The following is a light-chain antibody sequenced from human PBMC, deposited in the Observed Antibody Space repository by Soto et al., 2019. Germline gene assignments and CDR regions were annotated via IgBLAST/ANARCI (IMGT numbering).Light chain of an antibody. CDR2: KSS. CDR3: QQYNSYS. CDR1: HIISGW. V-gene: IGKV1-5*03. J-gene: IGKJ1*01. Sequence: DIQMTQSPSTLSASVGDRVSIICRASHIISGWMAWYQQKPGKAPKLLIYKSSVLESGVPSRFSGSGSGTEFTLTISSLQPDDFATYYCQQYNSYSFGQGTKVDIK.